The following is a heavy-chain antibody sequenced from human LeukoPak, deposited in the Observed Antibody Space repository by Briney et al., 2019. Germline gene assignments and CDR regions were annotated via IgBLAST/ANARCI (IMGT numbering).Heavy chain of an antibody. CDR1: GGSISSYY. D-gene: IGHD3-22*01. V-gene: IGHV4-59*01. CDR3: ASPHYDSSGYRIDY. Sequence: SETLSLTCTVSGGSISSYYWSWIRQPPGKGLEWIGYIYYSGSTNYNPSLKSRVTISVDTSKNQFSLKLSSVTAADTAVYYCASPHYDSSGYRIDYWGQGTLVTVSS. J-gene: IGHJ4*02. CDR2: IYYSGST.